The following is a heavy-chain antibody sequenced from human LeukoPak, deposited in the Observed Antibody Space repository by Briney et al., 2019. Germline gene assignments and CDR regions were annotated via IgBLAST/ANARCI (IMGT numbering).Heavy chain of an antibody. J-gene: IGHJ4*02. CDR1: GFTFSSYA. V-gene: IGHV3-23*01. D-gene: IGHD3-3*01. CDR3: ARALRSLYYFDY. Sequence: QPGGSLRLSCAASGFTFSSYAMSWVRQAPGKGLEWVSAISGSGGSTYYADSVKGRFTTSRDNSKNTLYLQMNSLRAEDTAVYYCARALRSLYYFDYWGQGTLVTVSS. CDR2: ISGSGGST.